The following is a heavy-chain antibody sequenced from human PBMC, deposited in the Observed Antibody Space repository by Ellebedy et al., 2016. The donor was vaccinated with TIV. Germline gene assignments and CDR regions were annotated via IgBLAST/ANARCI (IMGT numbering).Heavy chain of an antibody. D-gene: IGHD3-16*01. Sequence: GGSLRLSCDASGFIFSNYDMHWVRQVAGKGLEWVSGFGIGGDAYYRASVRGRFTISREDAKSSLFLQMNSLTVGDTAVYYCARGARGGENWHFDLWGRGTLVAVSS. V-gene: IGHV3-13*01. CDR2: FGIGGDA. CDR1: GFIFSNYD. J-gene: IGHJ2*01. CDR3: ARGARGGENWHFDL.